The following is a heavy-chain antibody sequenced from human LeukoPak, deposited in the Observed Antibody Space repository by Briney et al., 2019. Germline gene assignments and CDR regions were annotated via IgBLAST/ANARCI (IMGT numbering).Heavy chain of an antibody. V-gene: IGHV4-34*01. CDR3: ARDSGTNDH. CDR2: INHSGST. J-gene: IGHJ4*02. D-gene: IGHD1-7*01. CDR1: AESFSDYY. Sequence: SETLSLTCAVYAESFSDYYWSWIRQPPGKGLEWIGEINHSGSTNYNPSLKTRVTISVDTSKNQFSLKLSSVTAADTAVYYCARDSGTNDHWGQGTLVTVSS.